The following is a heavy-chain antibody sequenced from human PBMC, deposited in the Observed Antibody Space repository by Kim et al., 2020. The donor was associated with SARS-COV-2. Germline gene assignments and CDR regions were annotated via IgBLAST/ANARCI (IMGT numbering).Heavy chain of an antibody. CDR1: GGSISSSNW. CDR2: IYHSGST. J-gene: IGHJ4*02. V-gene: IGHV4-4*02. D-gene: IGHD6-6*01. Sequence: SETLSLTCAVSGGSISSSNWWSWVRQPPGKGLEWIGEIYHSGSTNYNPSLKSRVTISVDKSKNQFSLKLSSVTAADTAVYYCARAVAPQYSRKGENFDYWGQGTLVTVSS. CDR3: ARAVAPQYSRKGENFDY.